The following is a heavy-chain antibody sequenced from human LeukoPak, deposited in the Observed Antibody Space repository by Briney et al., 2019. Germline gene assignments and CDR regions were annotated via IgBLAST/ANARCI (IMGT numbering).Heavy chain of an antibody. CDR3: ARMRSYYGSGSYSTFDY. CDR2: ICSSSSYT. D-gene: IGHD3-10*01. Sequence: GGSLRLSCAASGFTFSDYYMSWIRPAPGKGLEGVSYICSSSSYTNYADSVKGRFTISRDNAKNSLYLQMNSLRAEYTAVYYCARMRSYYGSGSYSTFDYWGQGTLDTVSS. V-gene: IGHV3-11*06. CDR1: GFTFSDYY. J-gene: IGHJ4*02.